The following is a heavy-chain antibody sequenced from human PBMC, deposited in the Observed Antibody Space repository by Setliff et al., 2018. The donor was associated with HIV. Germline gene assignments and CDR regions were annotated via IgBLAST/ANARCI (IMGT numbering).Heavy chain of an antibody. V-gene: IGHV3-9*01. CDR2: ISWNSGSI. J-gene: IGHJ4*02. D-gene: IGHD7-27*01. CDR1: GFTFDDYA. CDR3: AKDISSSWGSDYFDY. Sequence: GGSLRLSCAASGFTFDDYAMHWVRQAPGKGLEWVSGISWNSGSIGYADSVKGRFTISRDNAKNSLYLQMNSLRAEDTALYYCAKDISSSWGSDYFDYWGQGTLVTVSS.